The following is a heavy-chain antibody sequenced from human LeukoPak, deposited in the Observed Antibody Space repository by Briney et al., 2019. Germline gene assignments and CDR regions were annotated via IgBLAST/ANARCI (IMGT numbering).Heavy chain of an antibody. CDR2: ISGSGDRT. CDR1: GFTFSSYA. J-gene: IGHJ6*02. D-gene: IGHD3-9*01. Sequence: GGSLRLSCAASGFTFSSYAMNWVRQAPGKGLEWVSGISGSGDRTYYADSVKGRFTISRDNSKNTLYLQMNSLRAEDTAVYFCAKDTDIYYYYDMDVWGQGTTVTVSS. CDR3: AKDTDIYYYYDMDV. V-gene: IGHV3-23*01.